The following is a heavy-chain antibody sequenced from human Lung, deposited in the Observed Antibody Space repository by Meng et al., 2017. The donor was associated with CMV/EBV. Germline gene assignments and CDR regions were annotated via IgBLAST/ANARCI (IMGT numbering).Heavy chain of an antibody. D-gene: IGHD6-6*01. CDR3: ARRGEDSSLPDYYFYGMDV. CDR1: GYTFTKYW. Sequence: GEXXKISCKGSGYTFTKYWIGWVRQMPGKGLEWMWIVYPGDSAMSYSPSFQGQVTISADKSINTAYLQWSSLKASDSAMYYCARRGEDSSLPDYYFYGMDVXGQGXTVTVSS. CDR2: VYPGDSAM. V-gene: IGHV5-51*01. J-gene: IGHJ6*02.